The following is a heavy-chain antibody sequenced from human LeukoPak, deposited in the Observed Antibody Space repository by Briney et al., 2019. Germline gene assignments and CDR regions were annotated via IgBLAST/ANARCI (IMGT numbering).Heavy chain of an antibody. V-gene: IGHV4-61*02. CDR1: GGSISSGSYY. CDR2: IYTSGST. Sequence: KTSETLSLTCTVSGGSISSGSYYWSWIRQPAGKGLEWIGRIYTSGSTNYNPSLKSRVTVSVDTSKNQFSLKLSSVTAADTAVYYCARVPAGRRYFDWLHKTIDAFDIWGQGTMVTVSS. J-gene: IGHJ3*02. D-gene: IGHD3-9*01. CDR3: ARVPAGRRYFDWLHKTIDAFDI.